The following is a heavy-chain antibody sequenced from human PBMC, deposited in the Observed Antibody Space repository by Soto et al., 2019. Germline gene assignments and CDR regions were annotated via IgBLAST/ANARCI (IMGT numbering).Heavy chain of an antibody. CDR1: GLTFSSYW. D-gene: IGHD5-18*01. CDR2: INSDGSST. CDR3: ARERRDGYNRFFDY. Sequence: GGSLRLSCAASGLTFSSYWMHWVRQAPGKGLVWVSRINSDGSSTSYADSVKGRFTTSRDNAKNTLYLQMNSLRAEDTAVFYCARERRDGYNRFFDYWGQGTLVTV. J-gene: IGHJ4*02. V-gene: IGHV3-74*01.